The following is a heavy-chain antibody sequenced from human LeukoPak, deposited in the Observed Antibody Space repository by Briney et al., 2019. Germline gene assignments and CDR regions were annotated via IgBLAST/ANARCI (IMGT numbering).Heavy chain of an antibody. V-gene: IGHV3-23*01. CDR2: ISGSGGNT. CDR1: GFAFSSFA. D-gene: IGHD6-13*01. CDR3: AKPTSSWAPFDC. Sequence: GGSLRLSCSASGFAFSSFAMHWVRQAPGKGLEWVSGISGSGGNTFYADSVRGRFTISRDNSKNTLYLQMNSLRAEDTAVYYCAKPTSSWAPFDCWGQGTLVTVSS. J-gene: IGHJ4*02.